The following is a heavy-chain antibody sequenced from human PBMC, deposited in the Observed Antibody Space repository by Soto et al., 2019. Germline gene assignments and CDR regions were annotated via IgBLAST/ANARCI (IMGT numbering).Heavy chain of an antibody. CDR2: ISYNGRKT. V-gene: IGHV3-30*18. J-gene: IGHJ4*02. D-gene: IGHD3-10*01. CDR3: AKDHYYDSGSFSPYYFDY. CDR1: GFTFNTYG. Sequence: QVQLVESGGGVVQPGRSLRHSCAASGFTFNTYGMHWVRQAPGKGLEWVAVISYNGRKTYYVDSVKGRFTISRDNSKNALYLQMNSLRAEDTAVYYCAKDHYYDSGSFSPYYFDYWGQGTLVTVSS.